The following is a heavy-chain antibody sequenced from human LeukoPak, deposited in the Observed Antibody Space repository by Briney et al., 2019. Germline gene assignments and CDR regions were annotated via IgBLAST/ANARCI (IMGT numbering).Heavy chain of an antibody. D-gene: IGHD6-13*01. CDR3: ARSLMSSSWDY. CDR2: ISSSSSYI. CDR1: GFTFSSYA. V-gene: IGHV3-21*01. Sequence: GGSLRLSCAASGFTFSSYAMSWVRQAPGKGLEWVSSISSSSSYIYYADSVKGRFTISRDNAKNSLYLQMNSLRAEDTAVYYCARSLMSSSWDYWGQGTLVTVSS. J-gene: IGHJ4*02.